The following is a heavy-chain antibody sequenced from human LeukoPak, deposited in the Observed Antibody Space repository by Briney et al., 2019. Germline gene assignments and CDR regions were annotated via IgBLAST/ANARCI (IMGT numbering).Heavy chain of an antibody. Sequence: TLSLTCTVSGGSISSGGYYWSWIRQHPRKGLEWIGYIYYSGSTYYNPSLKSRVTISVDTSKNQFSLKLSSVTTADTAVYSCARDHPDCSSTSCSNWFDPWGQGTLVTVSS. CDR1: GGSISSGGYY. CDR2: IYYSGST. CDR3: ARDHPDCSSTSCSNWFDP. J-gene: IGHJ5*02. D-gene: IGHD2-2*01. V-gene: IGHV4-31*03.